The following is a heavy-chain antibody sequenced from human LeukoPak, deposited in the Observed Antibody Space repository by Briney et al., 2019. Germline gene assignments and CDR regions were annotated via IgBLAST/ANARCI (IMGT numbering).Heavy chain of an antibody. CDR2: INANSGTT. Sequence: GGSLRLSCAASGFAFNVYAMSWLRQPPGKGLEWVSTINANSGTTSYAASVRGRFSISRDNSKSTLYLQLSTLRADDTATYYCAKPISGGLAVTADWFHPWGQGTLVVVSS. CDR1: GFAFNVYA. D-gene: IGHD6-19*01. J-gene: IGHJ5*01. V-gene: IGHV3-23*01. CDR3: AKPISGGLAVTADWFHP.